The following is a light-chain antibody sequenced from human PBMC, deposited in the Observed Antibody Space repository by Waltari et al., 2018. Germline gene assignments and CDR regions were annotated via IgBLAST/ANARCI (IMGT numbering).Light chain of an antibody. CDR2: GAS. J-gene: IGKJ5*01. CDR1: QIVSSTY. Sequence: IVLTQFPGPLSLSPRNRATLSCRASQIVSSTYLAWYQQKPGQAPRLLIFGASSRATGIPDRFSGSGSGTDFTLTISRLEPEDFAVYYCQQYGDSPITFGQGTRLEIK. CDR3: QQYGDSPIT. V-gene: IGKV3-20*01.